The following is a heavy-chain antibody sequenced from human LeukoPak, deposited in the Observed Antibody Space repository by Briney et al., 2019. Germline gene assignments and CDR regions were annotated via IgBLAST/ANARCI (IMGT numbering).Heavy chain of an antibody. V-gene: IGHV3-11*04. J-gene: IGHJ6*03. CDR2: ISPSGSTI. CDR1: GFTFSDSY. CDR3: ARASRYYMDV. Sequence: GGSLRLSCAASGFTFSDSYMSWIRQAPGMGLEWLSYISPSGSTIYYADSVKGRFTISKDNAKNSLYLQMNSLRAEDTAVYYCARASRYYMDVWGKGTTVTVSS.